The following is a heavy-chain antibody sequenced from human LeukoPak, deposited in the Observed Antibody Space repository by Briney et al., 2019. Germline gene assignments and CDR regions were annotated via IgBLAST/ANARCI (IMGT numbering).Heavy chain of an antibody. CDR2: ISHSGNT. J-gene: IGHJ4*02. V-gene: IGHV4-38-2*01. CDR1: GSSITTDYY. D-gene: IGHD5-18*01. Sequence: SETLSLTCAVSGSSITTDYYWAWIRQPPGQGLEWIGSISHSGNTRYNPSLKSRVTISVDTSKNQFSLELASVTAADTAVYYCARREYSYGYGFDYWGQGTLVTVSS. CDR3: ARREYSYGYGFDY.